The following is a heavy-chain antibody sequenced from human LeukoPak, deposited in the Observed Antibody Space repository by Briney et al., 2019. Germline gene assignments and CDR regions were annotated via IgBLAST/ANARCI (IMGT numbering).Heavy chain of an antibody. V-gene: IGHV5-51*01. CDR3: ARLPDYDFRSLDY. CDR1: GYSFTSYW. D-gene: IGHD3-3*01. J-gene: IGHJ4*02. CDR2: IYPGDSDT. Sequence: GESLKVSCKGYGYSFTSYWIGWVRQMPGKGLEWMGIIYPGDSDTRYSPSFQGQVTISADKSISTAYLQWSSLKASDTAMYYCARLPDYDFRSLDYWGQGTLVTVSS.